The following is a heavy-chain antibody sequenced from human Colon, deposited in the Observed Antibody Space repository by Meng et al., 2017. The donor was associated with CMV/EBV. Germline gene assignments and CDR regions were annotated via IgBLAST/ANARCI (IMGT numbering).Heavy chain of an antibody. CDR2: ITWNSETI. CDR1: GFTFDDHA. V-gene: IGHV3-9*01. D-gene: IGHD1-26*01. CDR3: AKDVGANFFYGLDV. J-gene: IGHJ6*02. Sequence: GESLKISCAASGFTFDDHAMHWVRQVPRKGPEWVAVITWNSETIAYGDSVKGRFTVSRDNAKTALYLQMNSLRSEDTALYYCAKDVGANFFYGLDVWGQGTTVTVSS.